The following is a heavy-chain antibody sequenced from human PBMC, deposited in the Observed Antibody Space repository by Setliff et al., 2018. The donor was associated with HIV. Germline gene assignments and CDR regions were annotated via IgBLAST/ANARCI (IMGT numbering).Heavy chain of an antibody. CDR3: VKDTIEVLRIFSDH. CDR1: GFNFSSHT. CDR2: ISSTGTYI. V-gene: IGHV3-21*04. J-gene: IGHJ4*02. D-gene: IGHD3-9*01. Sequence: PGGSLRLSCAASGFNFSSHTMNWIRQAPGKGLEWVSSISSTGTYIYYADSMKGRFTISRDNSKNTLYLQMKSLRAEDTAVYYCVKDTIEVLRIFSDHWGQGTLVTVSS.